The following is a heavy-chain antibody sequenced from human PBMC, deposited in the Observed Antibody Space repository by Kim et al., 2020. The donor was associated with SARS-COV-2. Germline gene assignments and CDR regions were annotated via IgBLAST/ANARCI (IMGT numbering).Heavy chain of an antibody. J-gene: IGHJ4*02. V-gene: IGHV3-74*01. CDR2: SEGRTK. Sequence: SEGRTKTYADSVKGRFTISRDNVKNTLYLQMNSLRAEDTAMYYCVGSSFWGQGTLVTISS. D-gene: IGHD2-2*01. CDR3: VGSSF.